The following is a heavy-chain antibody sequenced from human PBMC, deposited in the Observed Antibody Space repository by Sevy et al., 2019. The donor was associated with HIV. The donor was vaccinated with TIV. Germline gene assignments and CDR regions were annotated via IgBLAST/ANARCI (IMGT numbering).Heavy chain of an antibody. V-gene: IGHV3-48*02. Sequence: GGSLRLSCAASGFSFSSYSMNWVRQAPGRGLEWVSSISGSSSTIYSSDSVKGRFTISRDNAKNSLFLQMNSLRDEDTAVYYCARGTHDYGDFTSDQYGMDVWGQGPTVTVSS. CDR2: ISGSSSTI. J-gene: IGHJ6*02. D-gene: IGHD4-17*01. CDR3: ARGTHDYGDFTSDQYGMDV. CDR1: GFSFSSYS.